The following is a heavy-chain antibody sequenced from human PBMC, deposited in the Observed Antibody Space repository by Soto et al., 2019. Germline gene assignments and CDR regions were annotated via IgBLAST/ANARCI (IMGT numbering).Heavy chain of an antibody. CDR1: CGPFSRGGYY. J-gene: IGHJ4*02. CDR2: IFYTGST. CDR3: ARWLGYGPHFDY. D-gene: IGHD5-12*01. Sequence: SETLSLTCTVSCGPFSRGGYYWIWIRQQPGKGLECIGYIFYTGSTYYNPSLKSRVTISVDTSKNQFSLKLSSVTAADTAVYYCARWLGYGPHFDYWGQGTLVTVSS. V-gene: IGHV4-30-4*01.